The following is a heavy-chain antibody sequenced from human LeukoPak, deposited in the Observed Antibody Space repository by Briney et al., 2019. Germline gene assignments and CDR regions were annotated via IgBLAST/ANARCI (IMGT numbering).Heavy chain of an antibody. D-gene: IGHD3-22*01. V-gene: IGHV3-33*01. Sequence: GRSLRLSCAASGFTFSSYGMHWVRQAPGKGLEWVAVIWSDGSNEYYADSVKGRFTVSRDNSKNTLFLQMNSLRAEDTAVYYCARDWARGNSGYNDFWGQGTLVTVSS. CDR3: ARDWARGNSGYNDF. J-gene: IGHJ4*02. CDR2: IWSDGSNE. CDR1: GFTFSSYG.